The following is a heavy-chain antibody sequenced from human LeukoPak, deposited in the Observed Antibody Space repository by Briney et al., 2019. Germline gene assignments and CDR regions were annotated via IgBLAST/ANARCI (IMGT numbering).Heavy chain of an antibody. CDR3: AKDVYDILTGTLFDY. D-gene: IGHD3-9*01. Sequence: GGSLRLSCAASGFTFSSYNMNWVRQAPGKGLEWVSSISTSSSYIYYADSVKGRFTISRDNAKNSLYLQMNSLRAEDTALYYCAKDVYDILTGTLFDYWGQGTLVTVSS. V-gene: IGHV3-21*04. CDR1: GFTFSSYN. CDR2: ISTSSSYI. J-gene: IGHJ4*02.